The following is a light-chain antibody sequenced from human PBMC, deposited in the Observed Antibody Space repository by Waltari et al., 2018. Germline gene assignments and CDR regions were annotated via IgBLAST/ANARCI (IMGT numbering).Light chain of an antibody. J-gene: IGKJ1*01. CDR3: MQCTHWPRT. CDR1: LVPSDGNTY. V-gene: IGKV2-30*02. Sequence: LVPSDGNTYFHVFQQRPGQSPTLLFYKVSNLASGLPDRFSGSGSSTNFTLNINRGETEDVGVYYYMQCTHWPRTFGLGPKVVI. CDR2: KVS.